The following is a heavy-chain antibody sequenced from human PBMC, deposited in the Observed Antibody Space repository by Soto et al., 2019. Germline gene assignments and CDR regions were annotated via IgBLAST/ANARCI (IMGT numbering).Heavy chain of an antibody. V-gene: IGHV3-11*01. J-gene: IGHJ6*02. CDR1: GLTFIYFY. CDR2: IDPSGTTI. CDR3: ARGHHGLEI. Sequence: PGGSLRLSCAASGLTFIYFYMSWVRQAPGKGLDWVSYIDPSGTTIVYADSVEGRFTVSRDNAKNSLYLQMDSPRGEDSAVYYCARGHHGLEIWGRGTTVTV.